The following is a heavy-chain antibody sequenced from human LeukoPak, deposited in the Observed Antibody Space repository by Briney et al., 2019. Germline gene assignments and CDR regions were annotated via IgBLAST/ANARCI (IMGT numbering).Heavy chain of an antibody. D-gene: IGHD3-16*01. Sequence: GEPLRLSCAASGLTFSKFGMHWARQPPGKGLEWMAVVSYDGKVTYYADSVTGRFTISRDNSKNTLYLQMNSLRAEDTAIYYCAKASWGGVTTTYFDYWGQGNLVTVSS. CDR1: GLTFSKFG. CDR3: AKASWGGVTTTYFDY. V-gene: IGHV3-30*18. J-gene: IGHJ4*02. CDR2: VSYDGKVT.